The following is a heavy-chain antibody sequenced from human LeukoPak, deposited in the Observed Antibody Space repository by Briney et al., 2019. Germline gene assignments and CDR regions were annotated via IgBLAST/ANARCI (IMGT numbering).Heavy chain of an antibody. V-gene: IGHV1-69*01. CDR3: ARDSLSIAATDY. J-gene: IGHJ4*02. CDR2: IIPIFGTA. CDR1: GYSFINYW. D-gene: IGHD6-6*01. Sequence: KIPCKGSGYSFINYWVSWVRQAPGQGLEWMGGIIPIFGTANYAQKFQGRVTITADESTSTAYMELSSLRSEDTAVYYCARDSLSIAATDYWGQGTLVTVSS.